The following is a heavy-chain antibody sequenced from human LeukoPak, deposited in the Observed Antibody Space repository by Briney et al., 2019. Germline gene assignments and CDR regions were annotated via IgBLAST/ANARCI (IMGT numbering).Heavy chain of an antibody. CDR3: AKVSWESTNQDFDC. J-gene: IGHJ4*02. CDR2: IYYAGTT. V-gene: IGHV4-59*01. D-gene: IGHD5-12*01. CDR1: GGSINSDY. Sequence: PSETLSHTCTVSGGSINSDYWSWIRQPPGKGLEWIGYIYYAGTTKYIPSLNSRVTMSIDTSKNQFSLKLSSVTAADTAVYYCAKVSWESTNQDFDCWGQGTLVTVSS.